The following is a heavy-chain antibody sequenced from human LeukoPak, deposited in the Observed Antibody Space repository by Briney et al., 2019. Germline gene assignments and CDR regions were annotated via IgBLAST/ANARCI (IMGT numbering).Heavy chain of an antibody. CDR1: GFTFSSYG. V-gene: IGHV3-30*02. CDR3: AKDRGRTHYYYMDV. CDR2: IRYDGSNK. J-gene: IGHJ6*03. Sequence: PGGSLRLSCAASGFTFSSYGMHCVRQAPGKGLEGVAFIRYDGSNKDYAESVKGRFTISRDNSKNTLYLQMNSLRAEDTAVFYCAKDRGRTHYYYMDVWGKGTTVTISS. D-gene: IGHD3-10*01.